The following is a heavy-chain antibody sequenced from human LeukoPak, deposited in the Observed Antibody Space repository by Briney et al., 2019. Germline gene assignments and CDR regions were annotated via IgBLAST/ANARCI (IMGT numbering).Heavy chain of an antibody. CDR2: IYYSGST. J-gene: IGHJ5*02. CDR1: GGSISSYY. CDR3: AREYGGWFDP. V-gene: IGHV4-59*01. D-gene: IGHD4-17*01. Sequence: SETLSLTCTVSGGSISSYYWSWIRQPPGKGLEWIGYIYYSGSTNYNPSLKSRVTISVDTSKNQISLKLSSVTAADTAVYYCAREYGGWFDPWGQGTLVTVSS.